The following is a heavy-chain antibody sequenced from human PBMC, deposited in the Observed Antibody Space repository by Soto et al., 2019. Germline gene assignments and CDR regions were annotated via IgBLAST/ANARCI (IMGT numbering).Heavy chain of an antibody. Sequence: QVQLVESGGGVVQPGRSLRLSCAASGFTFSSYGMHWVRQAPGKGLEWVAVISYDGSNKYYADSVKGRFTISRDNSKNTLYLQMNGLRAEDTAVYYCAKDLVVIRPFYGMDVWGQGTTVTVSS. CDR1: GFTFSSYG. J-gene: IGHJ6*02. CDR2: ISYDGSNK. CDR3: AKDLVVIRPFYGMDV. D-gene: IGHD3-3*01. V-gene: IGHV3-30*18.